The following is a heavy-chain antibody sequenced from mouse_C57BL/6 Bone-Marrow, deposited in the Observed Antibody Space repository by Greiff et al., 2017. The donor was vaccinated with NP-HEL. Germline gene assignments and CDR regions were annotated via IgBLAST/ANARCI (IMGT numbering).Heavy chain of an antibody. J-gene: IGHJ4*01. D-gene: IGHD2-4*01. CDR1: GYTFTDYN. V-gene: IGHV1-18*01. CDR2: INPNNGGT. Sequence: EVKLVESGPELVKPGASVKIPCKASGYTFTDYNMDWVKQSHGKSLEWIGDINPNNGGTIYNQKFKGKATLTVDKSSSTAYMELRSLTSEDTAVYYCARTYDYDGYYAMDYWGQGTSVTVSS. CDR3: ARTYDYDGYYAMDY.